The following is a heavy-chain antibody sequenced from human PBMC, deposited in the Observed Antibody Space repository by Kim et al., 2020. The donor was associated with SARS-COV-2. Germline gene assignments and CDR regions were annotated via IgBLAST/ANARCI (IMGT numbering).Heavy chain of an antibody. V-gene: IGHV3-21*01. CDR1: GFTFSSYN. Sequence: GGSLRLSCVASGFTFSSYNMNWVRQAPGKGLEGVSFISSSSTHTYYADSVKGRFTISRDNAKNSLYLQMSSLRAEDTAVYYCARRIEVGFTGRYFDYWGQGTLVTVSS. J-gene: IGHJ4*02. CDR2: ISSSSTHT. CDR3: ARRIEVGFTGRYFDY. D-gene: IGHD1-26*01.